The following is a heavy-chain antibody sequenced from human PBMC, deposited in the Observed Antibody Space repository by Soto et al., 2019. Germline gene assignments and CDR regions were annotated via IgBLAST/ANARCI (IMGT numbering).Heavy chain of an antibody. CDR2: IYYSGST. D-gene: IGHD4-17*01. V-gene: IGHV4-61*01. Sequence: QVQLQESGPGLVQPSETLSLTCTVSGGYVSSGSYYWSWIRQPPGKGLEWIGYIYYSGSTNYNPSLQSRVTISVDTSKNQCSLKLSSVTAADTAVNYWASAPYGDYVQDYYYGMDVWGQGTTVTVSS. CDR1: GGYVSSGSYY. CDR3: ASAPYGDYVQDYYYGMDV. J-gene: IGHJ6*02.